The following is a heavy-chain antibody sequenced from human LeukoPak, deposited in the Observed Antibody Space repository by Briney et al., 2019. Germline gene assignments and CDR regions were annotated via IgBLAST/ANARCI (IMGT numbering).Heavy chain of an antibody. V-gene: IGHV3-7*04. CDR2: IKEDESEI. D-gene: IGHD3-16*02. J-gene: IGHJ4*02. CDR1: GFAFGGSW. Sequence: PGGSLRLSCAASGFAFGGSWMSWVRQAPGKGLEWVANIKEDESEIYYVDSVKGRFTISRDNAKTSVYLQMHSLRADDTAIYYCVKDGSYLDYWGQGTLVTVS. CDR3: VKDGSYLDY.